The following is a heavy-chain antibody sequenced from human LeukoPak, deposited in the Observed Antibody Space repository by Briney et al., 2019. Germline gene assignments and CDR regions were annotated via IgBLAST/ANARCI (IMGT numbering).Heavy chain of an antibody. CDR2: ISYDGSNK. CDR1: GFTFSSYA. Sequence: GGSLRLSCAASGFTFSSYAMHWVRQAPGKGLEWVAVISYDGSNKYYADSVKGRFTISRDNAKNSLYLQMNSPRAEDTAVYYCARSQLLSGYYYYYMDVWGKGTTVTVSS. D-gene: IGHD2-2*01. V-gene: IGHV3-30-3*01. CDR3: ARSQLLSGYYYYYMDV. J-gene: IGHJ6*03.